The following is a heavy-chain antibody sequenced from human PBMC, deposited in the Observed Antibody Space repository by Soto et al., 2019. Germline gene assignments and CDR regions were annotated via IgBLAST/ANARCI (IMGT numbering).Heavy chain of an antibody. D-gene: IGHD6-13*01. CDR3: ARDRGYSGSWYDY. CDR1: GYTFTSYA. Sequence: ASVKVSCKASGYTFTSYAMHWVRQAPGQRLEWMGWINAGNGNTKYSQKFQGRVTITRDTSASTAYMELSSLRSEDTAVYYCARDRGYSGSWYDYWGPGTLVTDSS. CDR2: INAGNGNT. J-gene: IGHJ4*02. V-gene: IGHV1-3*01.